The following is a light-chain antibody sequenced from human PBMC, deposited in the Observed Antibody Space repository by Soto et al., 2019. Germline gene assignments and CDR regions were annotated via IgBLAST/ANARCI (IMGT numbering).Light chain of an antibody. CDR3: QQYSNWPYT. CDR2: GAS. J-gene: IGKJ2*01. V-gene: IGKV3-15*01. Sequence: EIVMTQSPATLSVSPGERATLSCRASQSVSSNLAWYQQKPGQATRLLIYGASTRATGIPARFSGSGSGTEFTLTISSLQSEDFAVYYCQQYSNWPYTFGQGTNLEIK. CDR1: QSVSSN.